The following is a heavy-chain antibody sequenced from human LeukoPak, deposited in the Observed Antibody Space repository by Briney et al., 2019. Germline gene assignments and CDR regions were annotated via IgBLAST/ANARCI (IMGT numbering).Heavy chain of an antibody. J-gene: IGHJ4*02. CDR1: GYTFTSYA. CDR3: ARDRLAIADPVPHDC. CDR2: ISAYNGNT. Sequence: ASVKVSCKASGYTFTSYAISWVRQAPGQGLEWMGWISAYNGNTDYAQKLQGRVTMTTDTSTSTAYMELRSLRSDDTAVYYCARDRLAIADPVPHDCWGQGTLVTVSS. V-gene: IGHV1-18*01. D-gene: IGHD2-15*01.